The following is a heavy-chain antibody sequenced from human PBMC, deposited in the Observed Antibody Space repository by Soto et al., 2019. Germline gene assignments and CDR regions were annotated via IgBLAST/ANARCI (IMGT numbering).Heavy chain of an antibody. CDR1: VYNFKTYW. Sequence: GESLKISCNGSVYNFKTYWIAWVRQMPGQGLEWMGIIYPGDSDTTYSPSFQGQVTISVDKTISTAYLQLNSLKASDTAMYYCARQPRSMPTLHNDALVIWGPGTLLTV. D-gene: IGHD2-2*01. J-gene: IGHJ3*02. CDR2: IYPGDSDT. CDR3: ARQPRSMPTLHNDALVI. V-gene: IGHV5-51*01.